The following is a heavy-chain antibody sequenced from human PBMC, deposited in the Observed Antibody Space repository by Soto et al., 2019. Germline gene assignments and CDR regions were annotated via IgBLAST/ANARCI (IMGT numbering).Heavy chain of an antibody. J-gene: IGHJ6*01. V-gene: IGHV1-69*01. CDR3: SIWSQWNPLYYRGLEV. CDR2: IVPLHNTS. Sequence: QVHLLQSGPEVKKPGSSLQVSCKVSGGAVTDYSLNWVRHAPGQGLEWLGGIVPLHNTSNYSLKFLGRGEITAELSSTTVDMYTRGLTTDDTATYYWSIWSQWNPLYYRGLEVWGQGTTVIVSS. CDR1: GGAVTDYS. D-gene: IGHD1-1*01.